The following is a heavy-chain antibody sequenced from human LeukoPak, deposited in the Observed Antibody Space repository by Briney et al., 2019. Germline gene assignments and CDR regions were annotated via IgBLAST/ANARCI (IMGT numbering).Heavy chain of an antibody. Sequence: SETLSLTCAIYSESFSGYFWSWIRQPPGKGLEWIGEINYSGSTNYNPSLKSRVTMSVDTSKNQFSLKLSSVTAADTAVYYCARVSSSWYQDWYFDLWGRGTLVTVSP. CDR1: SESFSGYF. J-gene: IGHJ2*01. V-gene: IGHV4-34*01. D-gene: IGHD6-13*01. CDR2: INYSGST. CDR3: ARVSSSWYQDWYFDL.